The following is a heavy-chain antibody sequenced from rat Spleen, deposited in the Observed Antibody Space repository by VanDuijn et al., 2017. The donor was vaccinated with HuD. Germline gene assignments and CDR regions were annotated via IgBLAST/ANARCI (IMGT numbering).Heavy chain of an antibody. V-gene: IGHV5-27*01. CDR2: ISPSGGST. J-gene: IGHJ2*01. Sequence: EVQMVESGGGLVKPGRSLKLSCAASGFTFSNYYMAWVRQAPTKGLEWVASISPSGGSTYYPDSVKGRFTISRDNDKSTLYLQMDSLRSEDTATYYCATESTGIPTSGYWGQGVMVTVSS. D-gene: IGHD1-9*01. CDR3: ATESTGIPTSGY. CDR1: GFTFSNYY.